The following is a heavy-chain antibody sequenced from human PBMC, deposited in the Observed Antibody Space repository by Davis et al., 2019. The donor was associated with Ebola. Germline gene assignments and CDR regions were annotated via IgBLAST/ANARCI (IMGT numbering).Heavy chain of an antibody. V-gene: IGHV3-74*01. J-gene: IGHJ6*02. CDR3: ARAWGSGSYYYYGMDV. D-gene: IGHD3-10*01. CDR1: GFTFSSYW. Sequence: HTGGSLRLSCAASGFTFSSYWMHWVRQAPGKRLVWVSRINSDGSSTSYADSVKGRFTISRDNAKNTLYLQMNSLRAEDTAVYYCARAWGSGSYYYYGMDVWGQGTTVTVSS. CDR2: INSDGSST.